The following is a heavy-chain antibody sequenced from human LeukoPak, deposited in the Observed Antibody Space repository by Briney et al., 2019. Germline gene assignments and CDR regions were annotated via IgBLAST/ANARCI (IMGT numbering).Heavy chain of an antibody. D-gene: IGHD2-2*01. CDR2: ISGSGGGT. CDR3: AKDSIVVVPAARFDP. CDR1: GFTFSSYA. Sequence: VGSLRLSCAASGFTFSSYAMSWVRQAPGKGLEWVSAISGSGGGTYYADSVKGRFTISRDNSKNTLYLQMNSLRAEDTAVYYCAKDSIVVVPAARFDPWGQGTLVTVSS. J-gene: IGHJ5*02. V-gene: IGHV3-23*01.